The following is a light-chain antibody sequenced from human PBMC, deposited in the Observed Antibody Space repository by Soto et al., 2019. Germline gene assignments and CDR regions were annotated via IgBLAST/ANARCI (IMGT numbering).Light chain of an antibody. CDR3: QKYDGDPRA. V-gene: IGKV1-27*01. J-gene: IGKJ1*01. CDR1: HGISKY. Sequence: DIQMTQSPSSLSASVGDRVTITCRASHGISKYLAWYQQKPGTAPKLLISAASTLPSGVPPRFSGSGSGTGFTLTISSLQPEDFATYYCQKYDGDPRAFGQGTKVEIK. CDR2: AAS.